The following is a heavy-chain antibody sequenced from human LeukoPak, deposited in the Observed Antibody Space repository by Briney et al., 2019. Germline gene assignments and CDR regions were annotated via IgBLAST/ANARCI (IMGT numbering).Heavy chain of an antibody. J-gene: IGHJ4*02. CDR3: ASPIPAAIPMQLDY. CDR1: GGTFSSYA. V-gene: IGHV1-69*05. CDR2: IIPIFGTA. Sequence: SVKVSCKASGGTFSSYAISWVRQAPGQGLEWMGGIIPIFGTANYAQKFQGRVTITTDESTSTAYMELSSLRSEDTAVYYCASPIPAAIPMQLDYWGQGTLVTVSS. D-gene: IGHD2-2*01.